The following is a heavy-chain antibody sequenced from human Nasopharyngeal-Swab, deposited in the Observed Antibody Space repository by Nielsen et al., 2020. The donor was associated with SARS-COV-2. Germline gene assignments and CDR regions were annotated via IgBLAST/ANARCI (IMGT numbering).Heavy chain of an antibody. Sequence: KVSCKGSGYSFTSYWIGWVRQMPGKGLEWMGIIYPGGSDTRYSPSFQGQVTISADKSISTAYLQWSSLKASDTAMYYCARQLMITFGGVIVTGAFDIWGQGTMVTVSS. D-gene: IGHD3-16*02. V-gene: IGHV5-51*01. CDR2: IYPGGSDT. CDR1: GYSFTSYW. J-gene: IGHJ3*02. CDR3: ARQLMITFGGVIVTGAFDI.